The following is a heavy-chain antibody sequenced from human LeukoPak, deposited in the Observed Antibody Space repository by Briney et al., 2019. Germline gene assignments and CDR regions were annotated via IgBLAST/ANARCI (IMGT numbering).Heavy chain of an antibody. J-gene: IGHJ4*02. D-gene: IGHD2-2*01. CDR2: IRSDSFTT. CDR3: TKDLVFPGYQPFDN. Sequence: GGSLRLSCAASGFTFSDYHMSWVRQTPGKGLEWVSHIRSDSFTTTYADSVKGRFTISRDNSKKTLYLQMNSLRVEDTAIYYCTKDLVFPGYQPFDNWGQGTLVTVSS. V-gene: IGHV3-23*01. CDR1: GFTFSDYH.